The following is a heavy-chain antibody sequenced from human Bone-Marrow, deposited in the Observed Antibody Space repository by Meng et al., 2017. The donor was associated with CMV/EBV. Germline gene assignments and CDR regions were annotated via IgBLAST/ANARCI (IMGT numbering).Heavy chain of an antibody. D-gene: IGHD3-3*01. Sequence: ASVKVSCKASGYTFTSYGISWVRQAPGQGLEWMGWISAYNGNTNYAQKLQGRVTMTTDTSTSTAYMELRRLRSDDTAVYYCARGGAGGYDFCRGYLFYYGMYVWGQGTTVAVSS. J-gene: IGHJ6*02. CDR2: ISAYNGNT. CDR1: GYTFTSYG. V-gene: IGHV1-18*01. CDR3: ARGGAGGYDFCRGYLFYYGMYV.